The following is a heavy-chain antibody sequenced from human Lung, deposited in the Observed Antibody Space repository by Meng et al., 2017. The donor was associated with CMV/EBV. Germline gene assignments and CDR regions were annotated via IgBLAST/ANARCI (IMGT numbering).Heavy chain of an antibody. J-gene: IGHJ6*02. V-gene: IGHV3-21*01. Sequence: SCAASGFTFGFYSLNWVRQAPGKGLEWVASITSASRYIFYADSVRGRFTVSRDNAKNSIYLQMNSLRAEDTAVYYCARDQGSYEQLAPDYYYGMDVXGRGTTVTVSS. CDR3: ARDQGSYEQLAPDYYYGMDV. CDR2: ITSASRYI. D-gene: IGHD1-1*01. CDR1: GFTFGFYS.